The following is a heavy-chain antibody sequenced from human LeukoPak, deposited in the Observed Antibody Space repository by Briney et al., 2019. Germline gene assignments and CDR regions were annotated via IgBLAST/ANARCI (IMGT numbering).Heavy chain of an antibody. CDR3: ARGEDGFWSGYVEH. V-gene: IGHV3-30*04. Sequence: GGSQRLSCAASGFTFNSYALHWVRQAPGKGLERVAVISYDGSNNYYGESVKGRFTISRDNSKNMVYLQMNSLRPEDTAVYYCARGEDGFWSGYVEHWGQGTLVTVSS. CDR2: ISYDGSNN. CDR1: GFTFNSYA. D-gene: IGHD3-3*01. J-gene: IGHJ1*01.